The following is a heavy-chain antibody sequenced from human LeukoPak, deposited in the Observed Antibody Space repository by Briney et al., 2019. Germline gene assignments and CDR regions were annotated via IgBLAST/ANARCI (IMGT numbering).Heavy chain of an antibody. CDR1: GFIFNTYE. J-gene: IGHJ4*02. Sequence: PGGSLRLPCAASGFIFNTYEMNWVRQAPGKGLEWISYISGDGTTIYYADSVKGRFTISRDNAKKSLFLQMNSLRAEDTAVYFCVSAYGGLLDHWGQGNLVSVSS. D-gene: IGHD4/OR15-4a*01. V-gene: IGHV3-48*03. CDR2: ISGDGTTI. CDR3: VSAYGGLLDH.